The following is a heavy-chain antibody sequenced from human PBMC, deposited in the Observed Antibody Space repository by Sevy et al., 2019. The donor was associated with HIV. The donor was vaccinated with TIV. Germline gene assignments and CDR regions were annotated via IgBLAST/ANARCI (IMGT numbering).Heavy chain of an antibody. D-gene: IGHD4-17*01. Sequence: GGSLRLSCAASGFLLSRYEMNWVRQAPGKGLEWVSYITNSGSSMSYSDSVRGRFTISRDNAKNSLFLQMNSLRAEDTAIYYCARDLPPSATTVAHFDYWGQGSLVTVSS. CDR1: GFLLSRYE. CDR3: ARDLPPSATTVAHFDY. V-gene: IGHV3-48*03. CDR2: ITNSGSSM. J-gene: IGHJ4*02.